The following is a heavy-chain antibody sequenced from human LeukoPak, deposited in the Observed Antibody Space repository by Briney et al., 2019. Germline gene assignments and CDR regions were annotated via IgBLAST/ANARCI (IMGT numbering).Heavy chain of an antibody. J-gene: IGHJ4*02. CDR1: GFSISSGYY. Sequence: PSETLSLTCTVSGFSISSGYYWGWIRQPPGKGLEWIGSIYHSGNTYYNPSLKSRLTISIDTSKNQFSLTLSSVTAADTAVYYCARAELDYGGNSPPDYSDYWGQGTLVTVSS. CDR2: IYHSGNT. D-gene: IGHD4-23*01. V-gene: IGHV4-38-2*02. CDR3: ARAELDYGGNSPPDYSDY.